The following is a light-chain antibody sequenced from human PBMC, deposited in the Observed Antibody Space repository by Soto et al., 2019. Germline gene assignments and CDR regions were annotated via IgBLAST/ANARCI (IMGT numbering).Light chain of an antibody. CDR2: VAS. CDR1: QGIGSN. V-gene: IGKV1-9*01. J-gene: IGKJ5*01. CDR3: QQLNGYPIT. Sequence: DIQLTQSPSFLSASVGDRVIITCRASQGIGSNLAWYQQKPGKAPNLLIYVASTLQSGVPSRFSGWGSGTEFTLTIGSLQPEDFATYYCQQLNGYPITFGQGTRLEIK.